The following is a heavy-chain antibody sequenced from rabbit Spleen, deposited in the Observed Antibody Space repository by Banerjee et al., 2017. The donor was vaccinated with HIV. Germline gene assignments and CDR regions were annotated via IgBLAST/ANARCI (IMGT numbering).Heavy chain of an antibody. Sequence: QEHLEESGGGLVKPEGSLTLTCKASGVSFNDKDVMCWVRQAPGKGLEWITCINMFTGSSVYASWAKGRFIMSRASSTKVTLQMTSLTAADPAPYFSARDAGTSFSSYGMDLWGPGTLFTDS. D-gene: IGHD8-1*01. V-gene: IGHV1S45*01. J-gene: IGHJ6*01. CDR3: ARDAGTSFSSYGMDL. CDR2: INMFTGSS. CDR1: GVSFNDKDV.